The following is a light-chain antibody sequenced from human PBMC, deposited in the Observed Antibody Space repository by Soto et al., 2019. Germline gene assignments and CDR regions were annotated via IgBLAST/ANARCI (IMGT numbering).Light chain of an antibody. Sequence: EIVLTQSPGTLSLSPGERATLSCRASQSVNSIYLAWYQQKPGQAPRLLIYAASSRATGSPDRFSGGGSGTDFTLTISRLEPEDFAVYYCQQYGSSPPITFGQGTRLEIK. J-gene: IGKJ5*01. V-gene: IGKV3-20*01. CDR2: AAS. CDR3: QQYGSSPPIT. CDR1: QSVNSIY.